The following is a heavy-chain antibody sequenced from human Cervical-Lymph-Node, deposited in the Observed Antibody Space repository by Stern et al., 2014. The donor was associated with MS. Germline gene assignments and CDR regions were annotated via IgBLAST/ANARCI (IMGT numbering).Heavy chain of an antibody. CDR2: IYLMGSP. D-gene: IGHD7-27*01. CDR1: GGSISSSSYY. V-gene: IGHV4-39*01. J-gene: IGHJ4*02. CDR3: ARHMTPQHTWGDLDY. Sequence: VQLQESGPGLVKPSETLSLTCTVSGGSISSSSYYWGWIRQPPGKGLEWIGCIYLMGSPTYNPSLKIRFPISVDTSKNQFSLRLTSVTAADTAVYYCARHMTPQHTWGDLDYWGQGTLVTVSS.